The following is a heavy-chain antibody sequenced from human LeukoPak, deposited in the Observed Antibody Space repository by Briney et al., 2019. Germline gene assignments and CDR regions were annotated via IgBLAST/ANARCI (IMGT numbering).Heavy chain of an antibody. D-gene: IGHD2-2*01. CDR3: ARGVVQAAHDS. CDR1: GYTFTGYY. CDR2: INPNNGGT. J-gene: IGHJ4*02. V-gene: IGHV1-2*02. Sequence: ASVKVSSKASGYTFTGYYIHWVRHWVRQAPGQGLEWMGWINPNNGGTNYAQKFLGRVTMTRDTSISTAYMELSRLRSDDTAVYYCARGVVQAAHDSWGQGPLFTVSS.